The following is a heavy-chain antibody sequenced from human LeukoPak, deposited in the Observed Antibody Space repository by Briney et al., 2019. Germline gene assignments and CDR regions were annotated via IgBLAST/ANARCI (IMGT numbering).Heavy chain of an antibody. CDR2: ISSSSSYI. D-gene: IGHD3-22*01. J-gene: IGHJ4*02. CDR1: GFTFSSYS. V-gene: IGHV3-21*04. Sequence: GGSLRLSCAASGFTFSSYSMNWVRQAPGKGLEWVSSISSSSSYIYYADSVKGRFTISRDNSKNTLYLQMNSLRAEDTAVYYCATRNYYDSSVYFDYWGQGTLVTVSS. CDR3: ATRNYYDSSVYFDY.